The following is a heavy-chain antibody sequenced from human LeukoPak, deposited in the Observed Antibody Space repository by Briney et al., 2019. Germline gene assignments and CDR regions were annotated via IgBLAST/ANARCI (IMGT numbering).Heavy chain of an antibody. CDR1: GFTFSSYG. Sequence: PGGSLRLSCAASGFTFSSYGMHWVRQAPGKGLEWVAFIRYDGSNKYYADSVKGRFTISRDNSKNTLYLQMNSLRAEDTAVYYCAKEIPYYYDSSGYSPFDCWGQGTLVTVSS. V-gene: IGHV3-30*02. D-gene: IGHD3-22*01. J-gene: IGHJ4*02. CDR2: IRYDGSNK. CDR3: AKEIPYYYDSSGYSPFDC.